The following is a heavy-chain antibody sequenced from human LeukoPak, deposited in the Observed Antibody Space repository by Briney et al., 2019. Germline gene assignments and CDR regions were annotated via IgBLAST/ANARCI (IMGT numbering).Heavy chain of an antibody. J-gene: IGHJ6*04. Sequence: GGSLTLSCAASGLNLNSYEMNWVHQAPGKGLAWVSYISSSGSTIYYVSSVTGRFTISRDNAKDSLDLQMNSLRAEDTAVYYCAELGITMVGGGWGKGTTVTISS. V-gene: IGHV3-48*03. CDR3: AELGITMVGGG. CDR1: GLNLNSYE. CDR2: ISSSGSTI. D-gene: IGHD3-10*02.